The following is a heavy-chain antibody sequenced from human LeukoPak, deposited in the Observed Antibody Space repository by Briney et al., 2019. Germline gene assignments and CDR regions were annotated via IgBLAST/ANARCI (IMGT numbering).Heavy chain of an antibody. D-gene: IGHD5-18*01. Sequence: PGGSLRLSCAASRFTFSSYGMHWVRQAPGKGLEWVAYIQYDGSNEQYADSVKGRFTISRDNAKNSLYLQMNSLRAEDTAVYYCARGAYNYGYIFDYWGQGTLVTVSS. J-gene: IGHJ4*02. CDR1: RFTFSSYG. CDR2: IQYDGSNE. CDR3: ARGAYNYGYIFDY. V-gene: IGHV3-30*02.